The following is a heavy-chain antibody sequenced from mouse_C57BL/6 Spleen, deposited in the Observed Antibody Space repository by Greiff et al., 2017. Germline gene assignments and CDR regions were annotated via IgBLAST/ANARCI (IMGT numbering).Heavy chain of an antibody. CDR2: ITPGSGGS. V-gene: IGHV1-54*01. D-gene: IGHD6-1*01. J-gene: IGHJ3*01. CDR1: GFAFTNYL. CDR3: ARRQDDVLAY. Sequence: QVQLQQSGAELVRPGTSVTVSCTASGFAFTNYLIEWVNQRPGQGLEWLGVITPGSGGSNYNEKFKGKATLTADKASSTAYMQLSSLTSEDSAVYFWARRQDDVLAYWGQGTLVTVSA.